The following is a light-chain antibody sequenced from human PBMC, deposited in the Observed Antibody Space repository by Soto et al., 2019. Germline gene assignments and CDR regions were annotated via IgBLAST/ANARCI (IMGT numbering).Light chain of an antibody. V-gene: IGKV1-39*01. CDR1: QSISDY. Sequence: DIQMTQSPSSLSASVGDRVVITCRASQSISDYLNWYQQKPGEALKLLIYGASNLQSGVPSRFSGSGSGSDFTLTISGLQPEDFGVYFCQQSYSLPLTFGPGTKVAV. CDR2: GAS. CDR3: QQSYSLPLT. J-gene: IGKJ3*01.